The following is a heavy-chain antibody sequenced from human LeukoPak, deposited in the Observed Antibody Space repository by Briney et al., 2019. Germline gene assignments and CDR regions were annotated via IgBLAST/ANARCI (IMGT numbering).Heavy chain of an antibody. Sequence: GGSLRLSCAASEFTFGRYWMNWVGQAPGKGLEGVADINRDGSKNHFVDSVKGRLTISRDNAKNFLYLQMNSLRAEDTAVYFCARDSSPYCGDDCYFDAFDLWGQGTMVTVSS. CDR2: INRDGSKN. CDR3: ARDSSPYCGDDCYFDAFDL. D-gene: IGHD2-21*02. CDR1: EFTFGRYW. V-gene: IGHV3-7*03. J-gene: IGHJ3*01.